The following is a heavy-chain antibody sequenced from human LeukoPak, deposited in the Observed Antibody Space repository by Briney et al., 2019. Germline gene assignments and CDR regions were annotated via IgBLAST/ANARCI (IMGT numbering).Heavy chain of an antibody. CDR2: ISYDGSNK. D-gene: IGHD4-17*01. V-gene: IGHV3-30*03. CDR1: GFTFSSYG. CDR3: ASHDYGDYGDSDY. J-gene: IGHJ4*02. Sequence: GRSLRLSCAASGFTFSSYGMPWVRQAPGKGLEWVAVISYDGSNKYYADSVKGRFTISRDNSKNTLYLQMNSLRAEDTAVYYCASHDYGDYGDSDYWGQGTLVTVSS.